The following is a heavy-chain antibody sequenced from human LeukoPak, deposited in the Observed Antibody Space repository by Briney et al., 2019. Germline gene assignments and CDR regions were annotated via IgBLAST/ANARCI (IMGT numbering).Heavy chain of an antibody. CDR3: ARQYPNIGYCSSTSCHPPVYYYYMDV. V-gene: IGHV4-39*01. J-gene: IGHJ6*03. CDR1: GVSISSSNSY. Sequence: SETLSLTCTVSGVSISSSNSYWGWIRQPPGKGLEWIGSIYYSGNTCYNASLKSRVTISVDTSKNQFSLKLSSVTAADTAVYYCARQYPNIGYCSSTSCHPPVYYYYMDVWGKGTTVTISS. D-gene: IGHD2-2*01. CDR2: IYYSGNT.